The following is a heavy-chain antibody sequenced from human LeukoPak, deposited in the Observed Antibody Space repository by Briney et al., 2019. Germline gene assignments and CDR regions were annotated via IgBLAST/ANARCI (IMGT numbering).Heavy chain of an antibody. CDR3: ARGWYYDSSGYVSN. CDR1: GFTFSSYA. V-gene: IGHV3-23*01. D-gene: IGHD3-22*01. CDR2: ISGSGGST. J-gene: IGHJ4*02. Sequence: GGSLRLSCAASGFTFSSYAMSWVRQAPGKGLEWVSAISGSGGSTYYADSVKGRFTISRDNSKNTLYLQMNSLRAEDTAVYYCARGWYYDSSGYVSNWGQGTLVTVSS.